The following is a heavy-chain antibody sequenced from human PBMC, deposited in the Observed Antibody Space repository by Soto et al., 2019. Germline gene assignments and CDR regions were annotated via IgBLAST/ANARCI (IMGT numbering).Heavy chain of an antibody. CDR1: GGSISSGDYY. Sequence: SETLSLTCSVSGGSISSGDYYWSWIRQPPGKGLEWIGYIYYSGSTYYNPSLKSRVTISVDTSKNQFSLKLSSVTAADTAVYYCARGGYNDTFYYYYYGMDVWGQGTTVTVSS. V-gene: IGHV4-30-4*01. J-gene: IGHJ6*02. D-gene: IGHD6-25*01. CDR3: ARGGYNDTFYYYYYGMDV. CDR2: IYYSGST.